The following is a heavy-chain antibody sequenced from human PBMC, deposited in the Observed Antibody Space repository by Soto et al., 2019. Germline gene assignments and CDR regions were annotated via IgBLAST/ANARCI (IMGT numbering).Heavy chain of an antibody. CDR2: ISTSIDAT. Sequence: EVQLLESGGGLVQPGGSLRLSCAASGFAFSNYAMHWVRQAPGKGLEWVSSISTSIDATYYADSVKGRFTIPRDDSKNTLYLQMNSLRAEDSAVYYCAKDRTVAARNFDSWGQGTQVTVSS. D-gene: IGHD6-6*01. J-gene: IGHJ4*02. CDR3: AKDRTVAARNFDS. V-gene: IGHV3-23*01. CDR1: GFAFSNYA.